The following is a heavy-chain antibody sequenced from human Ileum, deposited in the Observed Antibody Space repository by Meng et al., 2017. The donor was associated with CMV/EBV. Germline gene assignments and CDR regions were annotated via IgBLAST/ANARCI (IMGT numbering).Heavy chain of an antibody. CDR3: VHSYCPFTGYYYSWFDP. Sequence: GFSLTTSGEGVGWIRQPQGKALEWLAVIYADDAKRYSPSLRSRLTITKDSSKSQVVLTMTNMDPVDTATYYCVHSYCPFTGYYYSWFDPWGQGTLVTVSS. V-gene: IGHV2-5*02. CDR2: IYADDAK. CDR1: GFSLTTSGEG. D-gene: IGHD1-26*01. J-gene: IGHJ5*02.